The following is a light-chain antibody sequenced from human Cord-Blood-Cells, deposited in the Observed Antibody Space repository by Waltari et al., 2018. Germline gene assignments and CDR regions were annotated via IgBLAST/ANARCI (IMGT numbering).Light chain of an antibody. CDR1: SSDVGGYNY. J-gene: IGLJ3*02. V-gene: IGLV2-8*01. Sequence: QSALTQPPSASGSPGQSVTISCTGTSSDVGGYNYVSWYQQHPGKAPKLMIYEVSKRAAGVPERVSGSNAGNTASRTVSGLQAEDEADYYCSSYAGSNNLVFGGGTKLTVL. CDR2: EVS. CDR3: SSYAGSNNLV.